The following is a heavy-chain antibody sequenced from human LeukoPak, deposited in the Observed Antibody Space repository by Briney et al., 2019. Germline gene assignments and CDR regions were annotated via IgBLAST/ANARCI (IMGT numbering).Heavy chain of an antibody. Sequence: EASVKVSCKASGYTFPSYFVHWVRQAPGQGLEWMGIINPTGGSTTYAQKFQGRVTMTRDTSTSTVYMELSSLRSDDTAVYYCARTAARRFDYWGQGTLVTVSS. D-gene: IGHD6-6*01. V-gene: IGHV1-46*01. CDR3: ARTAARRFDY. CDR2: INPTGGST. CDR1: GYTFPSYF. J-gene: IGHJ4*02.